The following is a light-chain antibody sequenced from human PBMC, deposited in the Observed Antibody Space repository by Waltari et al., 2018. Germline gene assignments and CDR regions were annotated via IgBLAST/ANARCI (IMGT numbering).Light chain of an antibody. Sequence: EIVLTQSPATLSLSPGEGATLSCRTSQNVGNYLAWYQQKPGQAPRLLIYDTSNRATGIPARFSGSWSGTDFTLTISGLEPEDFAVYYCQHRSNWPLNFGGGTKVEIK. V-gene: IGKV3-11*01. J-gene: IGKJ4*01. CDR1: QNVGNY. CDR3: QHRSNWPLN. CDR2: DTS.